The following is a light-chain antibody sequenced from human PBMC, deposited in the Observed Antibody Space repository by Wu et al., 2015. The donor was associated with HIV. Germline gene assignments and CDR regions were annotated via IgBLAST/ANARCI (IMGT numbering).Light chain of an antibody. CDR2: AAS. CDR3: QRGIT. J-gene: IGKJ5*01. V-gene: IGKV1-9*01. Sequence: DIQMAQSPSSLSASVGDRVTITCRASQGISSYLAWYQQKPGKAPKLLIYAASTLQSGVPSRFSGSGSETEFTLTISSLQPEDFATYFCQRGITFGQGTRLEIK. CDR1: QGISSY.